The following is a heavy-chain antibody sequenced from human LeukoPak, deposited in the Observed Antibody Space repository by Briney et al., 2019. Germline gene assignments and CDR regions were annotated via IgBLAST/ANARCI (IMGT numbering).Heavy chain of an antibody. CDR2: IYPGDSDT. CDR3: ARRAYCSSTSCYGEEDYYYYMDV. CDR1: GYIFTSYW. D-gene: IGHD2-2*01. V-gene: IGHV5-51*01. Sequence: GASLKISCKGSGYIFTSYWIGWVRQMPGKGLEWMGIIYPGDSDTRYSPSFQGQVTISADKSISTAYLQWSSLRASDTAMYYCARRAYCSSTSCYGEEDYYYYMDVWGKGTTVTISS. J-gene: IGHJ6*03.